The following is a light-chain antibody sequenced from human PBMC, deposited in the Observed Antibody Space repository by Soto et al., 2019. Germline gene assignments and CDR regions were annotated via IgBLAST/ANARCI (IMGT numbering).Light chain of an antibody. CDR3: QTWSTDIRV. CDR1: SGHNSYA. J-gene: IGLJ3*02. CDR2: LNSDGSH. V-gene: IGLV4-69*01. Sequence: QPVLTQPPSASASLGASVKLTCTLSSGHNSYAIAWHQQQPEKGPRYLMKLNSDGSHSKGDGIPDRFSGSSSGAERYLTISSLQSEDEADYCCQTWSTDIRVFGGGTQLTVL.